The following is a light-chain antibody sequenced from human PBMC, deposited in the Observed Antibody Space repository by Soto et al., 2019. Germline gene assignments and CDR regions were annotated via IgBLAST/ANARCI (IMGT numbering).Light chain of an antibody. Sequence: EMVRTHSPATLSVSPGEAASLSCRASQSAGNFLAWYQQKPGQAPRLLIYGASTRATGIPARFSGSGSGTEFTLTISSLEPEDFAVYYCQQVSSYPLTFGGGTKV. J-gene: IGKJ4*01. CDR2: GAS. CDR3: QQVSSYPLT. CDR1: QSAGNF. V-gene: IGKV3-15*01.